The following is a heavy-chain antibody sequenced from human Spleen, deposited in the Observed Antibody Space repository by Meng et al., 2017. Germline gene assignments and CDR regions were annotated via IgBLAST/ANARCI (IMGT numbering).Heavy chain of an antibody. V-gene: IGHV4-4*07. CDR3: ARVRKGVRGVYMDY. J-gene: IGHJ4*02. CDR2: IYTSGST. D-gene: IGHD3-10*01. CDR1: NDSITSSS. Sequence: SETLSLTCSVSNDSITSSSWSWIRQPAGKGLEWIGRIYTSGSTNYNPSLKSRVTISVDTSKNQFSLKLSSVTAADTAVYYCARVRKGVRGVYMDYWGQGTLVTVS.